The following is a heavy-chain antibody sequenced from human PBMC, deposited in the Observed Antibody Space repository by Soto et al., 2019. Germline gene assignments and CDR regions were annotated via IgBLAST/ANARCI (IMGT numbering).Heavy chain of an antibody. D-gene: IGHD3-3*01. CDR2: IIPIFGTA. Sequence: QVQLVQSGAEVKKPGSSVKVSCKASGGTFSSYAISWVRQAPGQGLEWMGGIIPIFGTANYAQKFQGRVTITADESTSTDYMELSSLRSEDTAVYYCARQIFGVVTRYYYYGMDVWGQGTTVTVSS. CDR1: GGTFSSYA. J-gene: IGHJ6*02. V-gene: IGHV1-69*01. CDR3: ARQIFGVVTRYYYYGMDV.